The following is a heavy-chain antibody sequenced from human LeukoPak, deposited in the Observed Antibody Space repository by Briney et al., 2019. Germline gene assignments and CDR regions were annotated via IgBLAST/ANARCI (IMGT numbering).Heavy chain of an antibody. CDR1: GGSISSSNYY. J-gene: IGHJ2*01. V-gene: IGHV4-39*01. CDR3: ARMSYGSYWYFDL. CDR2: IYHSGST. Sequence: SETLSLTCTVSGGSISSSNYYWGWIRQPPGKGLEWVGSIYHSGSTYYNPSLKSRVTISVDMSKNQFSLKLRSVTAADTAVYYCARMSYGSYWYFDLWGRGTLVTVSS. D-gene: IGHD1-26*01.